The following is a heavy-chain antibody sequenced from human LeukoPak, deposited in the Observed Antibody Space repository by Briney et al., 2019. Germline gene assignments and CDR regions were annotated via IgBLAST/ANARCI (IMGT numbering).Heavy chain of an antibody. CDR3: AKNPRGEQWLDYYFDY. V-gene: IGHV3-23*01. CDR2: ISGSGDST. Sequence: PGGSLRLSCAASGFTFSTYAVNWVRQAPGKGLEWVSTISGSGDSTYYADSVKGRFTISRDNSKDTLYLQMNSLRAEDTAVYYCAKNPRGEQWLDYYFDYWGQGTLVTVSS. J-gene: IGHJ4*02. CDR1: GFTFSTYA. D-gene: IGHD6-19*01.